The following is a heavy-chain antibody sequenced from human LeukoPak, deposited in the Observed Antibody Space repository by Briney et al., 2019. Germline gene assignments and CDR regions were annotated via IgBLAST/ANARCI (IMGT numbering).Heavy chain of an antibody. V-gene: IGHV4-38-2*02. CDR2: IYYSGNT. J-gene: IGHJ4*02. D-gene: IGHD3/OR15-3a*01. CDR1: GYSISSGYY. Sequence: PSETLSLTCTVSGYSISSGYYWGWIRQPPGKGLEWIGSIYYSGNTYYNASLKSQDSISIDTSKNQFSLRLTSVTAADTAVYYCARQTGSGLFILPGGQGTLVTVSS. CDR3: ARQTGSGLFILP.